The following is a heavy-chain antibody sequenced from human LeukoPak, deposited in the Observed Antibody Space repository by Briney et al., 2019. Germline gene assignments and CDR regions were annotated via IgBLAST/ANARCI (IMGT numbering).Heavy chain of an antibody. CDR2: IYYSGST. V-gene: IGHV4-59*01. D-gene: IGHD2-15*01. J-gene: IGHJ6*03. CDR1: GGSISSYY. Sequence: SETLSLTCTVSGGSISSYYWSWIRQPPGKGLEWIGYIYYSGSTNYNPSLKSRVTISVDTSKNQFSLKLCSVTAADTAVYCCARGGGNYYYYYMDVWGKGTTVTVSS. CDR3: ARGGGNYYYYYMDV.